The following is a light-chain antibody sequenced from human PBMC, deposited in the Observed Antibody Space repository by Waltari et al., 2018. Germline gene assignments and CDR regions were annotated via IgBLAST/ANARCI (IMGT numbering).Light chain of an antibody. CDR2: EVG. J-gene: IGLJ2*01. CDR3: SSFAGTNNFVV. V-gene: IGLV2-8*01. Sequence: SALTQPPSASGSPGQSVTISCTRTSSHAGGYNYFSWYQQHPGKAPKLILYEVGQRPSGPPARFSGSKSGNTASLTVSGLQAEDEADYYCSSFAGTNNFVVFGGGTKLTV. CDR1: SSHAGGYNY.